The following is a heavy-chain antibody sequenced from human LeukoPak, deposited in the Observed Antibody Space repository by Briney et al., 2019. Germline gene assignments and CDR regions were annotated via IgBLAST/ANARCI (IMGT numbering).Heavy chain of an antibody. CDR3: ATNYYYDSSGYYYDAFDI. V-gene: IGHV3-23*01. CDR2: ISGSGGST. J-gene: IGHJ3*02. CDR1: GCTFSSYA. D-gene: IGHD3-22*01. Sequence: GGSLRLSCAASGCTFSSYAMSWVRQAPGKGLEWVSAISGSGGSTYYADSVKGRFTISRDNSKNTLYLQMNSLRAEDTAVYYCATNYYYDSSGYYYDAFDIWGQGTMVTVSS.